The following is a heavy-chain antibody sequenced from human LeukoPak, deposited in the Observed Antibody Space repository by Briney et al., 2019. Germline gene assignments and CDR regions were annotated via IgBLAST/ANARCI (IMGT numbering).Heavy chain of an antibody. J-gene: IGHJ6*03. V-gene: IGHV1-2*02. Sequence: GASVKVSCKASGYTFTGYFMHWVRQAPGQGLEWMGWISPNSGGTNYAQRFQGRVTMTRDTSISTAYMELSGLRSNDTAVYYCARAGLPIYYYYMDVWGKGTTVTVSS. CDR3: ARAGLPIYYYYMDV. CDR2: ISPNSGGT. D-gene: IGHD5-18*01. CDR1: GYTFTGYF.